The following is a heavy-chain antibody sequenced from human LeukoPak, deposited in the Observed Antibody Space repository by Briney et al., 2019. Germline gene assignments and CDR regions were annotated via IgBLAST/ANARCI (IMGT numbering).Heavy chain of an antibody. J-gene: IGHJ3*02. D-gene: IGHD3-16*01. Sequence: KPSETLSLTCTVSGGSISSSSYYWGWIRQPPGKGLEWIGSIYYSGSTYYNPSLKSRVTISVDTSKNQFSLKLSSVTAADTAVYYWARRKDGGSYAFDIWGQGTMVTVSS. CDR2: IYYSGST. CDR1: GGSISSSSYY. CDR3: ARRKDGGSYAFDI. V-gene: IGHV4-39*01.